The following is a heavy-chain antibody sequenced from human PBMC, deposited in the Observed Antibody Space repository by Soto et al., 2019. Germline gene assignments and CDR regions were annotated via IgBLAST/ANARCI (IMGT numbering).Heavy chain of an antibody. D-gene: IGHD5-12*01. Sequence: GGSLRLSCAASGFTFSSYSMNWVRQAPGKGLEWVSSISSSSSYIYYADSVKGRFTISRDNAKNSLYLQMNSLRAEDTAVYYCARDTFREMATMVKPWGMDVWGQRTTVTVSS. CDR2: ISSSSSYI. CDR3: ARDTFREMATMVKPWGMDV. CDR1: GFTFSSYS. V-gene: IGHV3-21*01. J-gene: IGHJ6*02.